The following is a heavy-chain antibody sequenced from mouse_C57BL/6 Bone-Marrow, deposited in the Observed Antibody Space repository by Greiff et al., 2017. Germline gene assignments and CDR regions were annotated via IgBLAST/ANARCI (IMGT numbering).Heavy chain of an antibody. CDR2: IDPRSGNT. Sequence: VQLLQPGAELVKPGASVKLSCKASGYTFTSYWMHWVQPRPGRGLAWIGRIDPRSGNTYYTEKFKGQATLTADKSSSTAYMELRSLTSEDSAVYFCARRGDLLCYPWFADWGQGTLVTVSA. CDR3: ARRGDLLCYPWFAD. J-gene: IGHJ3*01. CDR1: GYTFTSYW. D-gene: IGHD2-1*01. V-gene: IGHV1-62-3*01.